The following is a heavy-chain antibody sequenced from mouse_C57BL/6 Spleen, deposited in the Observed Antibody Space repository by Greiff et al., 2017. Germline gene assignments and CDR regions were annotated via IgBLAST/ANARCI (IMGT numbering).Heavy chain of an antibody. V-gene: IGHV1-81*01. CDR3: ARDYGSSYEDAMDY. CDR2: IYPRSGNT. J-gene: IGHJ4*01. D-gene: IGHD1-1*01. CDR1: GYTFTSYG. Sequence: VMLVESGAELARPGASVKLSCKASGYTFTSYGISWVKQRTGQGLEWIGEIYPRSGNTYYNEKFKGKATLTADKSSSTAYMELRSLTSEDSAVYFCARDYGSSYEDAMDYWGQGTSVTVSS.